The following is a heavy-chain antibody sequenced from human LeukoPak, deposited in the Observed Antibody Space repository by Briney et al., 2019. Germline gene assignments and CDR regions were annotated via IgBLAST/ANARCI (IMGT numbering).Heavy chain of an antibody. Sequence: ASVKVSCKASGYTFTSYYMHWVRQAPGQGLECMGIINPSGGSTSYAQKFQGRVTMTRDTSTSTVYMELSSLRSEDTAVYYCARAGRGDWFDPWGQGTLVTVSS. J-gene: IGHJ5*02. D-gene: IGHD1-26*01. V-gene: IGHV1-46*01. CDR1: GYTFTSYY. CDR2: INPSGGST. CDR3: ARAGRGDWFDP.